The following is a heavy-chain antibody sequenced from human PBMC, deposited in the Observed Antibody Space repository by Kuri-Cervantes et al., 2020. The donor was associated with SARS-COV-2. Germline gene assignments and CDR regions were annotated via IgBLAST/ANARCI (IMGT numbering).Heavy chain of an antibody. CDR2: INPSGGST. CDR1: GYTFTSYY. D-gene: IGHD3-3*01. V-gene: IGHV1-46*01. CDR3: ARDGGLRFLEWYTSPFDY. J-gene: IGHJ4*02. Sequence: ASVKVSCKASGYTFTSYYMHWVRQAPGQGLEWMGIINPSGGSTSYAQKFQGRVTMTRDTSTSTVYMELSSLRSEDTAVYYCARDGGLRFLEWYTSPFDYWGQGTLVTVSS.